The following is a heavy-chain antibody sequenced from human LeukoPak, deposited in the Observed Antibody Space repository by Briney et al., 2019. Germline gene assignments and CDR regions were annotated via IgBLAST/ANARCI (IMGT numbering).Heavy chain of an antibody. Sequence: SVKVSCKASGGTFSSYAISWVRQAPGQGLEWMGRIIPIFGTANYAQKFQGRVTITADKSTSTAYMELSSLRSEDTAVYYCARGGQWLDLTLDPSFGFSYYFDYWGQGTLVTVSS. CDR3: ARGGQWLDLTLDPSFGFSYYFDY. J-gene: IGHJ4*02. CDR1: GGTFSSYA. CDR2: IIPIFGTA. D-gene: IGHD6-19*01. V-gene: IGHV1-69*06.